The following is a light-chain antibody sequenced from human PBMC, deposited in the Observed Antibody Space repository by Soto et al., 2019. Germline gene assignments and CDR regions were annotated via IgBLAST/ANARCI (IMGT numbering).Light chain of an antibody. V-gene: IGKV3-15*01. CDR1: QSVSSN. CDR3: QQYNNWRWT. CDR2: GAS. J-gene: IGKJ1*01. Sequence: EIVMTQSPATLSVSLGERATLSCRASQSVSSNFAWFQQRPGQAPRLLIYGASTRAAGVPARFSGSGSGTEFTLTISSLQSEDSAVYYCQQYNNWRWTFGQGTKVVI.